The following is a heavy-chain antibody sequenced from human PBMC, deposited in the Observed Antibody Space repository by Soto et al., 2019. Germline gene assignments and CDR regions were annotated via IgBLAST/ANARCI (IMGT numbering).Heavy chain of an antibody. CDR3: ARDGDYTNVDNWFDP. J-gene: IGHJ5*02. D-gene: IGHD4-4*01. CDR2: INPNSGGT. Sequence: AASVKVSCKASGYTFTGYYMHWVRQAPGQGLEWMGWINPNSGGTNYAQSFQGRVTMTRDTSISTAYMEVSRLRSDDTAVYYCARDGDYTNVDNWFDPWGQGTLVTVSS. CDR1: GYTFTGYY. V-gene: IGHV1-2*02.